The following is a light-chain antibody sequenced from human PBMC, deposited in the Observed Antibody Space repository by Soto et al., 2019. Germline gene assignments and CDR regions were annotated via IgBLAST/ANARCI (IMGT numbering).Light chain of an antibody. CDR1: SSDVGGYNY. CDR2: EVS. CDR3: SSYAGSNNV. Sequence: QSVLTHPPSASGSPGQSVTISCTGTSSDVGGYNYVSWYQQHPGKAPKLMIYEVSKRPSGVPDRFSGSKSGNTASLTVSGLQAEDEADYYCSSYAGSNNVFGTGTKVTXL. V-gene: IGLV2-8*01. J-gene: IGLJ1*01.